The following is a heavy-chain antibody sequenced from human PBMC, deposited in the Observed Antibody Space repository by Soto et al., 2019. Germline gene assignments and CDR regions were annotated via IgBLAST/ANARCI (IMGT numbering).Heavy chain of an antibody. CDR1: GGTFSSYA. Sequence: SVKVSCKASGGTFSSYAISWVRQAPGQGLEWMGGIIPIFGTANYAQKFQGRVTITADKSTSTAYMELSSLRSEDTAVYYCAREGGGYYYDSSGYYGYWGQGTLVTVSS. V-gene: IGHV1-69*06. CDR2: IIPIFGTA. CDR3: AREGGGYYYDSSGYYGY. J-gene: IGHJ4*02. D-gene: IGHD3-22*01.